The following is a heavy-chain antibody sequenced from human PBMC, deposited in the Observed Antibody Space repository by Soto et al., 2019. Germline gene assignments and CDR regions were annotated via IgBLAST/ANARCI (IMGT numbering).Heavy chain of an antibody. CDR3: ARGGSEANDY. V-gene: IGHV4-34*01. Sequence: QVQLQQWGAGLLKPSETLSLTCAVYGGSFSGYYWSWIRQPPGKGLEWIGEINHSGSTNYNPSLKSRVTISVDTSKNQVSLQLSSVTAAGTAVYYCARGGSEANDYWGQGTLVTVSS. CDR2: INHSGST. CDR1: GGSFSGYY. J-gene: IGHJ4*02. D-gene: IGHD2-15*01.